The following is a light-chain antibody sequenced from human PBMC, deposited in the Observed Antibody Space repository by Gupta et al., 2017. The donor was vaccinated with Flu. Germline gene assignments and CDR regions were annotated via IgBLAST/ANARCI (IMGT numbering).Light chain of an antibody. CDR1: SSDVGGYNY. CDR2: EVS. J-gene: IGLJ3*02. V-gene: IGLV2-8*01. Sequence: SVTISCTGTSSDVGGYNYVSWYQQHPGKAPKGMMYEVSQRPSGVPDRVSGSKSGNTASLTVSGLQAEDEAADYCNSYAGNNKGVFGGGTKLTVL. CDR3: NSYAGNNKGV.